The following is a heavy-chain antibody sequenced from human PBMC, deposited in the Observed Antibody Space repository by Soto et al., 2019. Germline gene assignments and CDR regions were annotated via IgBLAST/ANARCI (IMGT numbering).Heavy chain of an antibody. CDR1: GGSVSSGSYY. CDR2: IYYSGST. V-gene: IGHV4-61*01. D-gene: IGHD3-3*01. Sequence: KTSETLSLTCTVSGGSVSSGSYYWSWIRQPPGKGLEWIGYIYYSGSTNYNPSLKSRVTISVDTSKNQFSLKLSSVTAADTAVYYCARRVIPYFGVDTNWFDPWGQGTLVTVSS. CDR3: ARRVIPYFGVDTNWFDP. J-gene: IGHJ5*02.